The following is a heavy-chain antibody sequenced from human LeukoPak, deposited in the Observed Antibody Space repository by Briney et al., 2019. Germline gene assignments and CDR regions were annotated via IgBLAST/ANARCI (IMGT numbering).Heavy chain of an antibody. Sequence: SETLSLTCTVSGGSISRSSYYWGWIRQPPGKGLEWIGSFYYGGSTHYNPSLKSRVNISVDTSNNQFSLKLSSVTAADTAVYYCARGRDGYNPWGQGTLVTVSS. V-gene: IGHV4-39*07. CDR3: ARGRDGYNP. D-gene: IGHD5-24*01. CDR2: FYYGGST. J-gene: IGHJ5*02. CDR1: GGSISRSSYY.